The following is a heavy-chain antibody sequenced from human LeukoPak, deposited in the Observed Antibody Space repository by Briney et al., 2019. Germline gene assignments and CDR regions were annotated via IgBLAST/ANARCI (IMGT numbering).Heavy chain of an antibody. V-gene: IGHV4-39*01. J-gene: IGHJ4*02. Sequence: SETLSLTCTVSGGSISSSSYYWGWIRQPPGKGLEWIGSIYYSGSTYYNPSLKSRVTISVDTSKNQFSLKLSSVTAADTAVYYCASYPYSNPYYFDYWGQGTLVTVSS. CDR2: IYYSGST. CDR1: GGSISSSSYY. D-gene: IGHD4-11*01. CDR3: ASYPYSNPYYFDY.